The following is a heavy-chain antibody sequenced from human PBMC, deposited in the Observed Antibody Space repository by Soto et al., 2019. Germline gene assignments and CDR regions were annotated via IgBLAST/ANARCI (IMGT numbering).Heavy chain of an antibody. J-gene: IGHJ4*02. CDR2: ISTSSSYI. D-gene: IGHD2-15*01. Sequence: GGSLRLSCAASGFTFSNYSMNWVRQAPGKGLEWVSSISTSSSYIYYADSVKGRFTISRDNAKNSLYLQMNSLRAEDSAVYYCAKDYCGGYSCYSFDSWGQGTLVTVSS. V-gene: IGHV3-21*01. CDR1: GFTFSNYS. CDR3: AKDYCGGYSCYSFDS.